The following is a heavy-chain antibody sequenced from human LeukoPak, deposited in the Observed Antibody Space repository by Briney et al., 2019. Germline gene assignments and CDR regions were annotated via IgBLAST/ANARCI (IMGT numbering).Heavy chain of an antibody. Sequence: SETLSLTCAVYGGSFSGYYWSWIRQPPGKGLEWIGEINHSGSTNYNPSLKSRVTISVDTSKNQFSLKLSSVTAADTAVYYCARIAPYSSSWYSSNDAFDIWGQGTMVTVSS. V-gene: IGHV4-34*01. CDR2: INHSGST. D-gene: IGHD6-13*01. J-gene: IGHJ3*02. CDR1: GGSFSGYY. CDR3: ARIAPYSSSWYSSNDAFDI.